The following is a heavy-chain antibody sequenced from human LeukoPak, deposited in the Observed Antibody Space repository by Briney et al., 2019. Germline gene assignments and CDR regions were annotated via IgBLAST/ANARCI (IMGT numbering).Heavy chain of an antibody. D-gene: IGHD5-18*01. CDR3: ARGPSRFIQMVTDDY. Sequence: ASVKVSCKASGYTFTSFDINWVRQATGQGLEWMGWMNPNSGNTGYAQKFQGRVTMTRNTSISTAYMELSSLRSEDTAVYYLARGPSRFIQMVTDDYWGQGTLVTVSS. V-gene: IGHV1-8*01. CDR2: MNPNSGNT. CDR1: GYTFTSFD. J-gene: IGHJ4*02.